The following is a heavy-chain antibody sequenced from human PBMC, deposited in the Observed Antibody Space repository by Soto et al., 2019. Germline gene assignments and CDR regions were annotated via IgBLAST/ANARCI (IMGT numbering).Heavy chain of an antibody. V-gene: IGHV1-3*01. D-gene: IGHD5-18*01. CDR1: GYTFNSYA. Sequence: ASVKVSCTASGYTFNSYARNWVRQAPGQRLEWMGWINAGNGNTKYSQKFQGRVTITRDTSASTAYMELSSLRSEDTAVYYCARDPGYSYGYNWGQGTLVTVSS. J-gene: IGHJ4*02. CDR2: INAGNGNT. CDR3: ARDPGYSYGYN.